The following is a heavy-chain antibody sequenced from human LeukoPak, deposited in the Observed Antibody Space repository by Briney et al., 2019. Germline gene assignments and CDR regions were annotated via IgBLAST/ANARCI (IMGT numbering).Heavy chain of an antibody. CDR1: GGSISSGSYY. CDR2: IYTSGST. Sequence: SETLSLTCTVSGGSISSGSYYWSWIRQPAGEGLEWIGRIYTSGSTNYNPSLKSRVTISVDTSKNQFSLKLSSVTAADTAVYYCARVPGDSSGYFDYWGQGTLVTVSS. J-gene: IGHJ4*02. V-gene: IGHV4-61*02. D-gene: IGHD3-22*01. CDR3: ARVPGDSSGYFDY.